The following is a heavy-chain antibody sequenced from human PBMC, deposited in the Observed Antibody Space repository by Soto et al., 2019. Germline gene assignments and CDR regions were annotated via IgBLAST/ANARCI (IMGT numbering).Heavy chain of an antibody. CDR1: GFSLSTSEVG. CDR2: IYWDDDK. D-gene: IGHD3-16*01. Sequence: SGPTLVNPTQTLTLTCTFSGFSLSTSEVGVGWIRQPPGKALELLGIIYWDDDKRYSPLLNKRLTITKDTSKNQVVLTMTNMDSVDTGTYYCACLTDLYIMFDFWGQGTQVTVSS. CDR3: ACLTDLYIMFDF. V-gene: IGHV2-5*02. J-gene: IGHJ4*02.